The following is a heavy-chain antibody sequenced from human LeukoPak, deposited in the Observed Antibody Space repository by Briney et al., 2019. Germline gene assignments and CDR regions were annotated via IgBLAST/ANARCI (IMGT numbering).Heavy chain of an antibody. D-gene: IGHD5-18*01. CDR1: GFTFSSYW. J-gene: IGHJ4*02. V-gene: IGHV3-74*01. CDR2: INSDGSST. Sequence: GGSLRLSCAASGFTFSSYWMHWVHQAPGKGLVWVSRINSDGSSTSYADSVKGRFTISRDNAKNTLYLQMNSLRAEDTAVYYCARVGTGTAMAWPFDYWGQGTLVTVSS. CDR3: ARVGTGTAMAWPFDY.